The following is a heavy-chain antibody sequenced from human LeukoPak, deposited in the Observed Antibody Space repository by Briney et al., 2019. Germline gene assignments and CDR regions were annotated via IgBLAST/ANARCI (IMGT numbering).Heavy chain of an antibody. D-gene: IGHD3-10*01. CDR2: IYYSGST. CDR3: ARGGEYYGSGSYGPPINWFDP. V-gene: IGHV4-39*07. J-gene: IGHJ5*02. CDR1: GGSISSSSYY. Sequence: PSETLSLTCTVSGGSISSSSYYWGWIRQPPGKGLEWIGSIYYSGSTHYNPSLKSRVTISVDTSKNQFSLKLSSVTAADTAVYYCARGGEYYGSGSYGPPINWFDPWGQGTLVTVSS.